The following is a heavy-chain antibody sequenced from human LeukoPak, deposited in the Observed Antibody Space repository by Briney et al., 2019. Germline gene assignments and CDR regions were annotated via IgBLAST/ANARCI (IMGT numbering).Heavy chain of an antibody. V-gene: IGHV3-13*01. J-gene: IGHJ5*02. CDR1: GFTFSNYD. D-gene: IGHD3/OR15-3a*01. CDR2: FHTAGDT. Sequence: GGSLRLPCAASGFTFSNYDMHWVRQATGKGLEWVSAFHTAGDTHYSGSVKGRFATSRENAKNSFYLQMNNLRAGDTAVYYCARDPGLVLWFDPWGQGTLVTVSS. CDR3: ARDPGLVLWFDP.